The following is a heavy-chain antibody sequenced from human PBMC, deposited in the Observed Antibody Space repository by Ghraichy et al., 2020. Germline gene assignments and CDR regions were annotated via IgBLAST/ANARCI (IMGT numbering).Heavy chain of an antibody. J-gene: IGHJ5*02. CDR1: GGSISICCYY. CDR2: IYYSAST. D-gene: IGHD1-26*01. V-gene: IGHV4-31*03. Sequence: SETLSLTCTVSGGSISICCYYWIWLRQHPGQGLEWIGYIYYSASTYYNPSLKIRVTISVDTSKNQFSLKLSSVTAADTAVYYCARDAVGSTPWFDPWGQGTLVTVSS. CDR3: ARDAVGSTPWFDP.